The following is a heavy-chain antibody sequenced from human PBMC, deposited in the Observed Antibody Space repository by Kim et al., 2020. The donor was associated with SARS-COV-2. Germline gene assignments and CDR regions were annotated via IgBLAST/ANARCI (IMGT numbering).Heavy chain of an antibody. Sequence: WGSLRLSCVASGFTFSSYSMNWVRQAPGKGLEWVSYIGTSSSMIYYADSVKGRFTISRDNAKNSLYLQMNSLRDEDTAVYYCAQRMDVWGQGTTVTVSS. CDR1: GFTFSSYS. V-gene: IGHV3-48*02. CDR3: AQRMDV. CDR2: IGTSSSMI. J-gene: IGHJ6*02.